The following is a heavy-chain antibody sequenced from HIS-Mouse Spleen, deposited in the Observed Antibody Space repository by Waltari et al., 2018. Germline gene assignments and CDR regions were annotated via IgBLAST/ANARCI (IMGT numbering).Heavy chain of an antibody. Sequence: QVQLVQSGAEVKKPGASGKVSCKASGYTFTSYYMHWVRQAPGQGLEWMGINNPSGGSTSYAQKFQGRVTMTRDTSTSTVYMELSSLRSEETAVYYCARDRLGLDYWGQGTLVTVSS. CDR1: GYTFTSYY. CDR2: NNPSGGST. CDR3: ARDRLGLDY. D-gene: IGHD7-27*01. V-gene: IGHV1-46*01. J-gene: IGHJ4*02.